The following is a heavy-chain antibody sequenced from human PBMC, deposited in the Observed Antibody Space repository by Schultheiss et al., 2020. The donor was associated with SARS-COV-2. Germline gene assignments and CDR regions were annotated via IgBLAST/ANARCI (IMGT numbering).Heavy chain of an antibody. CDR2: FDPEDGET. Sequence: ASVKVSCKVSGYTLTELSMHWVRQAPGKGLEWMGGFDPEDGETIYAQKFQGRVTMTEDTSTSTAYMELRSLRSDDTAVYYCARGSEWFGESVDYWGQATLVTVSS. D-gene: IGHD3-10*01. CDR1: GYTLTELS. J-gene: IGHJ4*02. V-gene: IGHV1-24*01. CDR3: ARGSEWFGESVDY.